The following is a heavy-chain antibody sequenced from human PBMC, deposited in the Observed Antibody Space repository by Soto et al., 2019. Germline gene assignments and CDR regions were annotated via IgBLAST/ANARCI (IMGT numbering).Heavy chain of an antibody. V-gene: IGHV3-48*02. CDR2: ISSGSSTI. CDR3: ARIAAAGSFDY. CDR1: GFTFSSYS. D-gene: IGHD6-13*01. Sequence: EVQLVESGGGLVQPGGSLRLSCAASGFTFSSYSMNWVRQAPGKGLEWVSYISSGSSTIYYADSVKGRFTISRDNAKNSLYLPANSLRDEDTAVYYCARIAAAGSFDYWGQGTLVTVSS. J-gene: IGHJ4*02.